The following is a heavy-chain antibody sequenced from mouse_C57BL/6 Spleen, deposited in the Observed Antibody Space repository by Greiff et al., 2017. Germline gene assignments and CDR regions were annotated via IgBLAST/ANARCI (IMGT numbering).Heavy chain of an antibody. CDR1: GFNIKDDY. Sequence: DVQLQESGAELVRPGASVKLSCTASGFNIKDDYMHWVKQRPEQGLEWIGWIDPENGDTEYASKFQGKATITADTSSNTAYLQLSSLTSEDTAVYYCTTWYLPFAYWGQGTLVTVSA. CDR2: IDPENGDT. V-gene: IGHV14-4*01. J-gene: IGHJ3*01. D-gene: IGHD1-1*02. CDR3: TTWYLPFAY.